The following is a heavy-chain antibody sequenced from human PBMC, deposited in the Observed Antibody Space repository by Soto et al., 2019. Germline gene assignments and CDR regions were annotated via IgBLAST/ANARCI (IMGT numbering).Heavy chain of an antibody. J-gene: IGHJ4*01. Sequence: GGSLRLSCAASGFTFSSYTMNWVRQAPGKGLEWVSSISRSSSYIYYTDSVKGRFTISRDNAKNSLYLQMNSLRAEDTAVYYCASLSRFALDYWGQGTLVTVSS. CDR1: GFTFSSYT. CDR2: ISRSSSYI. V-gene: IGHV3-21*01. CDR3: ASLSRFALDY. D-gene: IGHD3-10*01.